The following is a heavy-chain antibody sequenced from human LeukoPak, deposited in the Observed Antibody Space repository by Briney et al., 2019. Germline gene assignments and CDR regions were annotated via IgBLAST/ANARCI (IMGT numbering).Heavy chain of an antibody. Sequence: SETLSLTCTVSGGSISSYYWSWIRQTPGKGLEWIGYNYYSGTTNYNPSLKSRVTISVDTSKNQFSLKLSSVTAADTAVYYCARDALGYCSGGSCFPSWGQGTLVTVSS. CDR2: NYYSGTT. V-gene: IGHV4-59*01. J-gene: IGHJ5*02. CDR3: ARDALGYCSGGSCFPS. D-gene: IGHD2-15*01. CDR1: GGSISSYY.